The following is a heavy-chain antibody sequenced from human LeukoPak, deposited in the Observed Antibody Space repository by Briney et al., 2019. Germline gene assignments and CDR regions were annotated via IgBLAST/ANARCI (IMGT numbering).Heavy chain of an antibody. CDR3: AREGIVDVAASHY. V-gene: IGHV3-11*04. D-gene: IGHD2-15*01. CDR1: GFTFSDFY. J-gene: IGHJ4*02. Sequence: GGSLRLSCAASGFTFSDFYMSWIRQAPGKGLEWVSYISSTGNTIYYADSVKGRFTISRDNAKNSLYLQMNGLRAEDTAVYYCAREGIVDVAASHYWGQGTLVTVSS. CDR2: ISSTGNTI.